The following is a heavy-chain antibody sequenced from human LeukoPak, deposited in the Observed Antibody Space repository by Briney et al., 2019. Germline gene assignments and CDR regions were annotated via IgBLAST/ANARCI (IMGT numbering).Heavy chain of an antibody. CDR2: IYSGGST. CDR3: ARAPTPKLWDLH. CDR1: GFTVSSNY. D-gene: IGHD2-21*01. J-gene: IGHJ4*02. Sequence: PGGSPRLSCAASGFTVSSNYMSWVRQAPGKGLEWVSVIYSGGSTYHADSVKGRFTISRDNSKNTLYLQMNSLRAEDTAVYYCARAPTPKLWDLHWGQGTLVTVSS. V-gene: IGHV3-53*01.